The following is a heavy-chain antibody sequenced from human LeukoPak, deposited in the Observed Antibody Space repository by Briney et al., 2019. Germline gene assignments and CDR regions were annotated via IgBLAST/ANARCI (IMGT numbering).Heavy chain of an antibody. CDR3: ARDRSRAGDYYGSGSRVIRQNYYYYYMDV. J-gene: IGHJ6*03. Sequence: GGSLRLSCAASGFTFSNYAIHWVRQAPGKGLEWVAVISYDGSNEYYADSVKGRFTISRDNSKNTLYLQMGSLRAEDMAVYYCARDRSRAGDYYGSGSRVIRQNYYYYYMDVWGKGTTVTVSS. CDR2: ISYDGSNE. CDR1: GFTFSNYA. D-gene: IGHD3-10*01. V-gene: IGHV3-30*14.